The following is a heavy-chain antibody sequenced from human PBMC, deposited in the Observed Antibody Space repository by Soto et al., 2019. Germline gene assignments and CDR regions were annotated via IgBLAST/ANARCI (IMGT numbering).Heavy chain of an antibody. J-gene: IGHJ4*02. CDR2: IYYSGST. CDR1: GGSISSSSYY. CDR3: ARHAYRRGWADY. V-gene: IGHV4-39*01. Sequence: SETLSLTCTVSGGSISSSSYYWGWIRQPPGKGLEWIGTIYYSGSTYYNPSLKSRVTISVDTSKNQFSLKLSSVTAADTAVYYCARHAYRRGWADYWGRGTLVPVSS. D-gene: IGHD6-19*01.